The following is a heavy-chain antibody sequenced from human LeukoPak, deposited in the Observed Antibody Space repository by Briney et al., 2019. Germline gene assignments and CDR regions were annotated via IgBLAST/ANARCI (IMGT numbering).Heavy chain of an antibody. Sequence: SETLSLTCTVSGGSISSYYWSWIRQPAGNGLEWIGRIYTSGSTNYNPSLKSRVTMSVDTSKNQFSLKLSSVTAADTAVYYCARASDYGDYEGFFDYWGQGTLVTVSS. CDR2: IYTSGST. D-gene: IGHD4-17*01. V-gene: IGHV4-4*07. J-gene: IGHJ4*02. CDR1: GGSISSYY. CDR3: ARASDYGDYEGFFDY.